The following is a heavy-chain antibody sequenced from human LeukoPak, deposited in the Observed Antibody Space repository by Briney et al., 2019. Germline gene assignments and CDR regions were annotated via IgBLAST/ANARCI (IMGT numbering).Heavy chain of an antibody. CDR1: GGSFSGYY. CDR3: ARERDSYMDV. J-gene: IGHJ6*03. Sequence: SETLSLTCAVYGGSFSGYYWSWIRQPPGKGLEWIGEINHSGSTNYNPSLKSRVTISVDTSKNQFSLKLSSVTAADTAVYYCARERDSYMDVWGKGTTVTVSS. V-gene: IGHV4-34*01. CDR2: INHSGST.